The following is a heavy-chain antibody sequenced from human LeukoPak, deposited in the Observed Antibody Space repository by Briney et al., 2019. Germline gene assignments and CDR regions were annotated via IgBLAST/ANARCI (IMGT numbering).Heavy chain of an antibody. V-gene: IGHV4-34*01. D-gene: IGHD5-24*01. J-gene: IGHJ1*01. Sequence: PSETLSLTCAVYGGSFSGYYWSWIRQPPGKGLEWIGEINHSGSTNYNPSLKSRVTISVDTSKNQFSLKLSSVTAADTAVYYCARERENGYHPLADWGQGTLVTVSS. CDR2: INHSGST. CDR3: ARERENGYHPLAD. CDR1: GGSFSGYY.